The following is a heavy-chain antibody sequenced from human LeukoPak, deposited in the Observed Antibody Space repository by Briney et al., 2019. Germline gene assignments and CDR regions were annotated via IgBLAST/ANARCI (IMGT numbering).Heavy chain of an antibody. Sequence: ASVKVSCKASGYTFTGYYMNWVRQAPGQGLEWMGWINPNSGGTNYAQKCQGRVTMTRDTSISTAYMELSRLRSDDTAVYYCARDLTAMVSLFGFWGQGTLVTVSS. CDR3: ARDLTAMVSLFGF. J-gene: IGHJ4*02. CDR1: GYTFTGYY. CDR2: INPNSGGT. V-gene: IGHV1-2*02. D-gene: IGHD5-18*01.